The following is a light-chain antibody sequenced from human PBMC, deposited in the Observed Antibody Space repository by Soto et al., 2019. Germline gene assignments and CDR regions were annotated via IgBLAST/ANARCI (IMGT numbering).Light chain of an antibody. CDR1: QSVSSN. J-gene: IGKJ5*01. CDR2: GAS. CDR3: QQYNNWPTIT. V-gene: IGKV3-15*01. Sequence: EIVMTQSPATLSVYPGERATLSCRASQSVSSNLAWYQQKPGQAHRLLIYGASTRATGIPARFSGSGSGTEFTLTISSLQSEDFAVYYCQQYNNWPTITFGQGTRLEIK.